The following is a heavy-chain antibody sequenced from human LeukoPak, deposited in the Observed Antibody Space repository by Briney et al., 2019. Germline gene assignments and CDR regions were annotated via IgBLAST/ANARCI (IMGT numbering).Heavy chain of an antibody. J-gene: IGHJ6*02. CDR1: GGTFSSYA. CDR3: AREADYSDMDV. V-gene: IGHV1-69*13. Sequence: SVKVSCKASGGTFSSYATSWVRQAPGQGREWMGGIIPIFGTANYAQKFQGRVTITADESTSSAYMELSSLRSEDTAVYYCAREADYSDMDVWGQGTTVTVSS. CDR2: IIPIFGTA.